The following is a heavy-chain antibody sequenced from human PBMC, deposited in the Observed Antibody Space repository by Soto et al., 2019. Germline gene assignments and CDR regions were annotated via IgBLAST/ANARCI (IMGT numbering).Heavy chain of an antibody. CDR3: ARDLVVRGRPSYYYGMDV. J-gene: IGHJ6*02. V-gene: IGHV4-4*07. D-gene: IGHD3-10*01. CDR2: IYATGTT. Sequence: KTSETLSLTCTVSGASISGFYWSWIRKSAGKGLEWIGRIYATGTTDYNPSLKSRVMMSVDTSKKQFSLKLRSVTAADTAVYYCARDLVVRGRPSYYYGMDVWGQGTTVTVSS. CDR1: GASISGFY.